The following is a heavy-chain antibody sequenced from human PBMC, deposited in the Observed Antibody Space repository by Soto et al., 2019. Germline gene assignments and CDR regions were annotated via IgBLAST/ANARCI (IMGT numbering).Heavy chain of an antibody. V-gene: IGHV1-3*01. Sequence: ASVKVSCKASGYTFSSYAMHWVRQAPGQRLEWMGWINAGYGNTKSSQKFQDRVTISRDTSASTAYMELASLRSEDTAVYYCARDTGDGTFDFWGQGTLVTVSS. CDR1: GYTFSSYA. CDR2: INAGYGNT. D-gene: IGHD7-27*01. CDR3: ARDTGDGTFDF. J-gene: IGHJ4*02.